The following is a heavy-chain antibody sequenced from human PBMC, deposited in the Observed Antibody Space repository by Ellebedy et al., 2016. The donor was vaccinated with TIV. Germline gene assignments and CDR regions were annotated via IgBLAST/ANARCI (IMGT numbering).Heavy chain of an antibody. Sequence: ASVKVSCXASGYTFIKHSMHWVRQAPGQELEWMGIINPTDDSTRYAQKFQGRVTMTTDTSTSTVHMELSSLRSEDTDVYYCARPQNSGSYITDYWGQGTLVTVSS. CDR3: ARPQNSGSYITDY. CDR1: GYTFIKHS. D-gene: IGHD1-26*01. J-gene: IGHJ4*02. V-gene: IGHV1-46*03. CDR2: INPTDDST.